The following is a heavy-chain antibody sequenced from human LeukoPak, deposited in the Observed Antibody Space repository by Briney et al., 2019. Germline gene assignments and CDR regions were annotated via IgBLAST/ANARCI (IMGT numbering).Heavy chain of an antibody. CDR2: IYHSGST. Sequence: SETLSLTCAVSGGSISSSNWWSWVRPPPGKGLEWIGEIYHSGSTNYNPSLKSRVTISVDKSKNQFSLKLSSVTAADTAVYYCASGGYDKGEIDYWGQGTLVTVSS. CDR3: ASGGYDKGEIDY. CDR1: GGSISSSNW. D-gene: IGHD5-12*01. V-gene: IGHV4-4*02. J-gene: IGHJ4*02.